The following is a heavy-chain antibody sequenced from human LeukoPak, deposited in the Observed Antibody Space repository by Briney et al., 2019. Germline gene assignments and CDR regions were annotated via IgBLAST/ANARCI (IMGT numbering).Heavy chain of an antibody. D-gene: IGHD3-22*01. CDR2: INPSAGDT. J-gene: IGHJ4*02. CDR1: GYTFTSYY. Sequence: ASVNVSCKASGYTFTSYYMYWVRQAPGQGHEWMGMINPSAGDTIYAQKFQGRVAMTRDTSTTTVYMELSSLRSEDTAVYYCAREIRYYYDSTSGYFDYWGQGTLVTVSS. CDR3: AREIRYYYDSTSGYFDY. V-gene: IGHV1-46*01.